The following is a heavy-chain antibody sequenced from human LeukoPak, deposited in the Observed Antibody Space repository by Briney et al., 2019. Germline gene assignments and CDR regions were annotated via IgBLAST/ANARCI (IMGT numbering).Heavy chain of an antibody. CDR3: ARVQGAYSSSFGFDY. J-gene: IGHJ4*02. CDR2: FSSSGSTI. V-gene: IGHV3-11*04. D-gene: IGHD6-6*01. CDR1: GFTFSDYY. Sequence: GGALRLSCADSGFTFSDYYMCWICEAPGGGLERVSYFSSSGSTIYYADSVTGRFTISRDNAKNSLYLQMNSLRAEDTAVYYCARVQGAYSSSFGFDYWGQGTLVTVSS.